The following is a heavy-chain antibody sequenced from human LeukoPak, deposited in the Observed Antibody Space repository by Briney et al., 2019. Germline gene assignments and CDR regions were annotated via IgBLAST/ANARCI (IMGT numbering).Heavy chain of an antibody. CDR1: GFTFSSYA. D-gene: IGHD3-3*01. J-gene: IGHJ4*02. V-gene: IGHV3-23*01. CDR2: ISGSGGST. CDR3: AKGRRFDFWSGYYSGGDYYFDY. Sequence: GGSLRLSCAASGFTFSSYAMSWVRQAPGKGLEWVSAISGSGGSTYYADSVKGRFTISRDNSKNTLYLQMNSLRAEDTAVYYCAKGRRFDFWSGYYSGGDYYFDYWGQGTLVTVSS.